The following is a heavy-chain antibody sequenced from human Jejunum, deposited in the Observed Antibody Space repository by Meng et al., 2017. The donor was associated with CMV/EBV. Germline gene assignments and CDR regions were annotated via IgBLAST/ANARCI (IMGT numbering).Heavy chain of an antibody. J-gene: IGHJ4*02. CDR3: ARRSSNYYGFDS. D-gene: IGHD3-22*01. V-gene: IGHV1-46*01. CDR2: LNPTGGFT. Sequence: QVQLVQSGAEVKKPGASVKVSCKASGYTFTNNLIHWVRQAPGQGLEWMGVLNPTGGFTTYAQKFQGRVTMTRDTPTSTVYMDLSSLKSEDTAIYYCARRSSNYYGFDSWGQGTLVTVSS. CDR1: GYTFTNNL.